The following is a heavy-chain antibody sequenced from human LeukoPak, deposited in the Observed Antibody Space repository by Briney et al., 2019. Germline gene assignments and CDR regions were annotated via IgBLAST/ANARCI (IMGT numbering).Heavy chain of an antibody. V-gene: IGHV3-7*01. CDR1: RFTLSTYW. Sequence: GGSLRLSCAASRFTLSTYWMSWVRQAPGKGLEWVAHIKQDGSQEYYVDSVKGRFTISRDSAKNSLYLQMNSLRAEDTAVYYCARGVPYDSWSGPHYSDYWGQGTLVAVSS. CDR2: IKQDGSQE. J-gene: IGHJ4*02. D-gene: IGHD3-3*01. CDR3: ARGVPYDSWSGPHYSDY.